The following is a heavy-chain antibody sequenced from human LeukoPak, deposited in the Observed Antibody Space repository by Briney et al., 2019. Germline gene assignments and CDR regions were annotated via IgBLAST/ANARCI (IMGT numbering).Heavy chain of an antibody. D-gene: IGHD6-13*01. CDR1: GGSFSGYY. V-gene: IGHV4-34*01. Sequence: SETLSLTCAVYGGSFSGYYWSWIRQPQGKGLEWIGEINHSGSTNYNPSLKSRVTISVDTSKNQFSLKLSSVTAADTAVYYCARLPADRIAAAGTGGGDYWGQGTLVTVSS. CDR2: INHSGST. CDR3: ARLPADRIAAAGTGGGDY. J-gene: IGHJ4*02.